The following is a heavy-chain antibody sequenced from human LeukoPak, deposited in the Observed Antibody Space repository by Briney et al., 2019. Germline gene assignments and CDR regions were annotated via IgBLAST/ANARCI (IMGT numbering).Heavy chain of an antibody. CDR1: GGSISSYY. Sequence: PSETLSLTCTVSGGSISSYYWSWIRQPPGKGLEWIGYIYYSGSTDYNPSLKSRVTISVDTSKNQFSLKLSSVTAADTAVYYCARARESGGSYHFDYWGQGTLVTVSS. V-gene: IGHV4-59*01. CDR3: ARARESGGSYHFDY. D-gene: IGHD2-15*01. J-gene: IGHJ4*02. CDR2: IYYSGST.